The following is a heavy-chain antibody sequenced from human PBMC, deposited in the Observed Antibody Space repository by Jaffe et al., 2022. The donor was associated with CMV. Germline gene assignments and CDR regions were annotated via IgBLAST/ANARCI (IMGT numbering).Heavy chain of an antibody. CDR1: GGSISSYY. D-gene: IGHD5-18*01. V-gene: IGHV4-59*08. CDR3: ARNQPTGYSYGSVDAFDI. J-gene: IGHJ3*02. CDR2: IYYSGST. Sequence: QVQLQESGPGLVKPSETLSLTCTVSGGSISSYYWSWIRQPPGKGLEWIGYIYYSGSTNYNPSLKSRVTISVDTSKNQFSLKLSSVTAADTAVYYCARNQPTGYSYGSVDAFDIWGQGTMVTVSS.